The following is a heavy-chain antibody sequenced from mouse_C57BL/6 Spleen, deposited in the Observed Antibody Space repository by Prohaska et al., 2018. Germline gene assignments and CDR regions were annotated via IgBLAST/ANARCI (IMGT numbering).Heavy chain of an antibody. CDR2: INSDGSAI. J-gene: IGHJ1*03. CDR3: MRYGNYWYFDV. D-gene: IGHD2-1*01. Sequence: EVQLLEPGGGLVQPGGSRGLSCEGSGFTFSGFWMSWARQTPGKTLEWIGDINSDGSAINYAPSIKDRFTIFRDKDKSTLYLQMSNVRSEDTATYFCMRYGNYWYFDVWGTGTTVTVSS. V-gene: IGHV11-2*01. CDR1: GFTFSGFW.